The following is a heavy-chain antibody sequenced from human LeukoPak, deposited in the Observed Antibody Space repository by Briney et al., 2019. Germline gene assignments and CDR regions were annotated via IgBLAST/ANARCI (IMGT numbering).Heavy chain of an antibody. D-gene: IGHD6-13*01. V-gene: IGHV4-34*01. CDR1: GGSFSGYY. CDR3: ARDRWFSSSWYGRTIDY. CDR2: INHSGST. J-gene: IGHJ4*02. Sequence: SETLSLTCAVYGGSFSGYYWSWIRQPPGKGLEWIGEINHSGSTNYNPSLKSRVTISVDTPKNQFSLKLSSVTAADTAVYYCARDRWFSSSWYGRTIDYWGQGTLVTVSS.